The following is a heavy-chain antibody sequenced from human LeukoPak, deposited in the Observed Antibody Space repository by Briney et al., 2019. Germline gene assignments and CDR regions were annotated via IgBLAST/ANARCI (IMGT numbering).Heavy chain of an antibody. J-gene: IGHJ4*02. CDR2: IKQDGSEK. D-gene: IGHD5-12*01. CDR1: GFTFSSYW. V-gene: IGHV3-7*01. Sequence: GGSLRLSCAASGFTFSSYWMSWVRQAPGKGLEWVANIKQDGSEKYYVDSVKGRFTISRDNAKNSLYLRMNSLRAEDTAVYYCARDSDIVATIHFDYWGQGTLVTVSS. CDR3: ARDSDIVATIHFDY.